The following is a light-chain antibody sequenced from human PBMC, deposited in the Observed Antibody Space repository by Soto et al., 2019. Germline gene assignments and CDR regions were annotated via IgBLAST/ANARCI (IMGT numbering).Light chain of an antibody. CDR3: HQYGSSSFT. J-gene: IGKJ3*01. CDR1: QSVSANY. CDR2: GAS. Sequence: EVVLTQSPATLSLSPGERATLSCRASQSVSANYLAWYQQKPGQAPRLLIYGASSRATAIPDRFSGSGSETDFTLTISRLEPEDFAVFYCHQYGSSSFTFGPGTKVDIK. V-gene: IGKV3-20*01.